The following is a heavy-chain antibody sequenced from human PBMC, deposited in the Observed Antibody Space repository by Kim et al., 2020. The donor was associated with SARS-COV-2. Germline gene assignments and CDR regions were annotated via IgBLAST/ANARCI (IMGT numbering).Heavy chain of an antibody. V-gene: IGHV4-59*08. Sequence: SETLSLTCTVSGGSISGYYWSWIRQPPGKGLEWIGYIYYSGSTNYNPSLKSRVTISVDTAKNQFSLKLSSVTAADTAVYYCSRLGAGYSSGWYERYYGMDVWGQGTTVTVS. CDR2: IYYSGST. D-gene: IGHD6-19*01. J-gene: IGHJ6*02. CDR1: GGSISGYY. CDR3: SRLGAGYSSGWYERYYGMDV.